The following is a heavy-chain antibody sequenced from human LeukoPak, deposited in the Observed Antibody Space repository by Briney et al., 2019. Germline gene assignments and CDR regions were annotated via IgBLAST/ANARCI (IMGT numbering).Heavy chain of an antibody. CDR3: ATDRNYGKAFDI. J-gene: IGHJ3*02. D-gene: IGHD4-11*01. Sequence: GASVKVSCKASGGTFSSYAISWVRQAPGQGLEWMGRIIPILGIANYAQKFQGRVTITADKSTSTAYMELSSLRSEDTAVYYCATDRNYGKAFDIWGQGTMVTVSS. CDR2: IIPILGIA. CDR1: GGTFSSYA. V-gene: IGHV1-69*04.